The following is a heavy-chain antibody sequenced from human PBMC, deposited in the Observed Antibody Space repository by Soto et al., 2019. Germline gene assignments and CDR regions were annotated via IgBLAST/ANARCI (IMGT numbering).Heavy chain of an antibody. D-gene: IGHD5-18*01. Sequence: QVQLVQAGAEVKKPGASVKASCKASGYTFTSYAMHWVRQAPGQRLEWMGWINAGNGNTKYSQKFQGRVTITRDTSASTAYMELSSLRAEDTAVYYCARSPVDTAMARVSGFDYWGQGTLVTVSS. CDR1: GYTFTSYA. CDR2: INAGNGNT. J-gene: IGHJ4*02. CDR3: ARSPVDTAMARVSGFDY. V-gene: IGHV1-3*01.